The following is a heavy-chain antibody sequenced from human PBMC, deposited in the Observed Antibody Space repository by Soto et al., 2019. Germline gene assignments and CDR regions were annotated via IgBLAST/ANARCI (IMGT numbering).Heavy chain of an antibody. D-gene: IGHD5-12*01. V-gene: IGHV1-18*01. CDR3: ARGGDVNYYHGMDV. Sequence: ASVKVSCKASGYTFTSYGISWVRQAPGQGLEWMGWISAYNGNTKYAQKLQGRVTMTTDTSTRTAYMDLRSLRSDDTAVYYCARGGDVNYYHGMDVWGQGTTVTVSS. CDR2: ISAYNGNT. CDR1: GYTFTSYG. J-gene: IGHJ6*02.